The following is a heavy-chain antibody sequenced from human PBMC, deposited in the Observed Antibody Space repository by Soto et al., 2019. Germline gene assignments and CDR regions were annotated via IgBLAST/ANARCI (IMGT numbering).Heavy chain of an antibody. CDR3: AKDLHSNYINWFYP. D-gene: IGHD4-4*01. CDR2: ISGSGGST. CDR1: GFTFSSYA. Sequence: GGSLRLSCADSGFTFSSYAMSWVRRAPGKGLEWVSAISGSGGSTYYADSVKGRFTISRDNSKNTLYLQMNSLRAEDTAVYYCAKDLHSNYINWFYPWGQGTLVTVSS. V-gene: IGHV3-23*01. J-gene: IGHJ5*02.